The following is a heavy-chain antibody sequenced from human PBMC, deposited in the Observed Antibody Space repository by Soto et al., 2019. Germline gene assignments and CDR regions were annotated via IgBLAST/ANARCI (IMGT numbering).Heavy chain of an antibody. D-gene: IGHD1-26*01. Sequence: GGSLSLSCTASGFTFRSYAMNWVRQAPGKGPEWVSGISGSVDSTFHANSVKGRFTISRDNSKNTMYLQLNSLRAEDTAVYYCAKGYDESYSPFDYWGQGTPVTVSS. V-gene: IGHV3-23*01. CDR1: GFTFRSYA. CDR3: AKGYDESYSPFDY. CDR2: ISGSVDST. J-gene: IGHJ4*02.